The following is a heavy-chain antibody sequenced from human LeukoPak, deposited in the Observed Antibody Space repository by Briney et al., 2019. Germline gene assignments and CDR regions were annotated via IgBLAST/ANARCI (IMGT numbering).Heavy chain of an antibody. D-gene: IGHD6-13*01. CDR3: ARDGVELAADNYYYYGMDV. CDR1: GYTFTSYY. J-gene: IGHJ6*02. V-gene: IGHV1-46*01. CDR2: INPSGGST. Sequence: ASVKVSCKASGYTFTSYYMHWVRQASGQGLEWMGIINPSGGSTSYAQKFQGRVTMTRDTSTSTVYMELSSLRSEDTAVYYCARDGVELAADNYYYYGMDVWGQGTTVTVSS.